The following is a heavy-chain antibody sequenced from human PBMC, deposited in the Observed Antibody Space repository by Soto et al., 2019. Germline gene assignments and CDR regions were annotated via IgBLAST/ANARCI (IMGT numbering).Heavy chain of an antibody. D-gene: IGHD3-16*02. CDR1: GGSFSGYY. Sequence: SETLSLTCAVYGGSFSGYYWSWIRQPPGKGLEWIGEINHSGSTNYNPSLKSRVTISVGTSKNQFSLKLSSVTAADTAVYYCAREGLMITFGGVIAYYGMDVWGQGTTVTVSS. CDR3: AREGLMITFGGVIAYYGMDV. J-gene: IGHJ6*02. CDR2: INHSGST. V-gene: IGHV4-34*01.